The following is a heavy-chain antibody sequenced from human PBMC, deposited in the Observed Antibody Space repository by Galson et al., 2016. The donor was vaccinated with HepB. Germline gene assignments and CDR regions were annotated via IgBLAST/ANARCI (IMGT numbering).Heavy chain of an antibody. CDR3: ARVQGNHWLTHNYYGLHV. J-gene: IGHJ6*02. CDR2: MYYRGNT. CDR1: GGSVSSGGYY. D-gene: IGHD6-19*01. V-gene: IGHV4-61*08. Sequence: SETLSLTCSVSGGSVSSGGYYWSWIRQPPGKGLEWIAYMYYRGNTNYNPSLKNRVTMSVDTSKNQFSLKLTSVTAADTAVYYCARVQGNHWLTHNYYGLHVWCQGTTVTVSS.